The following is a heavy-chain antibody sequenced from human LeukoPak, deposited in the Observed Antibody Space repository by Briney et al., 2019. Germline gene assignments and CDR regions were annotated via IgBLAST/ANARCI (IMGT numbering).Heavy chain of an antibody. CDR1: GFSFSTQW. CDR3: AGDEGWTFDI. J-gene: IGHJ3*02. Sequence: GGSLRLSCAASGFSFSTQWMSWFRQAPGKGLEWVALIKQDGSVIDYVDSVKGRFTISRDNGKNSLSLQMNSLRADDTAVYYCAGDEGWTFDIWGQGTKVTVSS. CDR2: IKQDGSVI. D-gene: IGHD5-24*01. V-gene: IGHV3-7*01.